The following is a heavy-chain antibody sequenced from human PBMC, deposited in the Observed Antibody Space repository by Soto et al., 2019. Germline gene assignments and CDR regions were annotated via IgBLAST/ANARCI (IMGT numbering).Heavy chain of an antibody. CDR1: GFTFSTYC. D-gene: IGHD3-3*01. Sequence: GWPLRLPWSAPGFTFSTYCMHWVCQCPDKRLEYVSHVSGYGVRTYYAASVKGRVFISRDKSKNMLFLQLNSLRPEDSAVYYCVKSRGGSNYDFFDWGQGTLVTVSS. CDR2: VSGYGVRT. CDR3: VKSRGGSNYDFFD. J-gene: IGHJ4*01. V-gene: IGHV3-64D*06.